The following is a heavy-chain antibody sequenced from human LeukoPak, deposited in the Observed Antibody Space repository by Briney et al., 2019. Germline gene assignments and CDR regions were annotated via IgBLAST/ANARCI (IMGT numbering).Heavy chain of an antibody. D-gene: IGHD3-3*01. CDR2: ISSSSSYI. CDR3: AKLDLLEWPDAFDI. Sequence: GGSLRLSCAASGFTFSSYSMNWVRQAPGKGLEWVSSISSSSSYIYYADSVKGRFTISRDNAKNSLYLQMNSLRAEDTAVYYCAKLDLLEWPDAFDIWGRGTMVTVSS. V-gene: IGHV3-21*01. CDR1: GFTFSSYS. J-gene: IGHJ3*02.